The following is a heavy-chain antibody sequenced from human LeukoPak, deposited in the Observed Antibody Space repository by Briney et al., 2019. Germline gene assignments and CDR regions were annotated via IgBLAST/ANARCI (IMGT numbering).Heavy chain of an antibody. Sequence: GGSLRLSCAASGFTFSSYSMKWVRQAPGKGLEWVSSISGSSSYIYYADSVQGRFTISRDNAKNSLYLQMNSLRAEDTALYYCAKADRSGYLDYWGQGTLITVSS. V-gene: IGHV3-21*04. CDR1: GFTFSSYS. J-gene: IGHJ4*02. D-gene: IGHD3-22*01. CDR2: ISGSSSYI. CDR3: AKADRSGYLDY.